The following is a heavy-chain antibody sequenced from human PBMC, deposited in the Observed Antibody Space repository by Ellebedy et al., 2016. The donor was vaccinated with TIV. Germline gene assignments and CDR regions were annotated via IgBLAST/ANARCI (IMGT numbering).Heavy chain of an antibody. V-gene: IGHV4-59*01. D-gene: IGHD1-1*01. CDR2: IYYSGST. Sequence: MPSETLSPTCTLSGGSISSYYWNWIRQPPGKGLEWIGYIYYSGSTNYNPSLKSRVTISVDTSKNQFSLKLSSVTAADTAVYYCARDHTYPESTGTRYYYYGMDVWGQGTTVTVSS. CDR3: ARDHTYPESTGTRYYYYGMDV. CDR1: GGSISSYY. J-gene: IGHJ6*02.